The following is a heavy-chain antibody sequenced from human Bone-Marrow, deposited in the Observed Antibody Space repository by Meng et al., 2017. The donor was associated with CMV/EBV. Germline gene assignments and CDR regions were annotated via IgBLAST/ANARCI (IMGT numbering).Heavy chain of an antibody. CDR1: GFTFSSYW. CDR2: IKQDGSEK. CDR3: ARVGRIGGWDY. V-gene: IGHV3-7*01. D-gene: IGHD2-15*01. Sequence: ETLSLTCAASGFTFSSYWMSWVRQAPGKGLEWVANIKQDGSEKYYVDSVKGRFTISRDNAKNSLYLQMNSLRAEDTAVYYCARVGRIGGWDYWGQGTLVTVSS. J-gene: IGHJ4*02.